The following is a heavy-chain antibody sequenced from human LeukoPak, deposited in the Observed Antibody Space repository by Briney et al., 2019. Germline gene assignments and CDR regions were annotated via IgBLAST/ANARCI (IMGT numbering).Heavy chain of an antibody. V-gene: IGHV1-2*02. CDR1: GYTFTGYY. Sequence: ASVKASCKASGYTFTGYYMHWVRQAPGQGLEWMGWINPNSGGTNYAQKFQGRVTMTRDTSISTAYMELSRLRSDDTAVYYCARGAYSSGWYEGELDYWGQGTLVTVSS. CDR2: INPNSGGT. CDR3: ARGAYSSGWYEGELDY. D-gene: IGHD6-19*01. J-gene: IGHJ4*02.